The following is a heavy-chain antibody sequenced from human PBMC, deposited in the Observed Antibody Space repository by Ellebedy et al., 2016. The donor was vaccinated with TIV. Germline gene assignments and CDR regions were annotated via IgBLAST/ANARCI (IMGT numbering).Heavy chain of an antibody. V-gene: IGHV3-66*04. CDR1: EFTVGNNY. CDR2: IYSSGTT. CDR3: MRRWS. Sequence: GESLKISCAASEFTVGNNYMAWVRQAPGKGLEWVSLIYSSGTTYYDASVKGRFTISRDSSKNTLYLQMNSLRGEDSAVYYCMRRWSWGQGTLVTVSS. D-gene: IGHD2-15*01. J-gene: IGHJ4*02.